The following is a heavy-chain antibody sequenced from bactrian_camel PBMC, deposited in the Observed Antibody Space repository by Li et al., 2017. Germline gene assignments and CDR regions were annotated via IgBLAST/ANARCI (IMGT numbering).Heavy chain of an antibody. V-gene: IGHV3S53*01. CDR3: AADSSSWYHYYY. CDR1: GTDFSTEC. J-gene: IGHJ4*01. D-gene: IGHD6*01. CDR2: ISSGGST. Sequence: QVQLVESGGGSVQAGGSLRLSCVASGTDFSTECMAWFCQAPEKEREAVAGISSGGSTTYGDDVQGRFTISKDDAKNTLYLQMNDLKSDDTAMYYCAADSSSWYHYYYWGRGTQVTVS.